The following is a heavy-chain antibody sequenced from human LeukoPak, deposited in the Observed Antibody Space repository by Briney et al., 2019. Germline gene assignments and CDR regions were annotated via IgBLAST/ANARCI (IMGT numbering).Heavy chain of an antibody. V-gene: IGHV3-74*01. CDR1: GFTFSSSG. CDR3: ARDYDFWSGFFDY. D-gene: IGHD3-3*01. J-gene: IGHJ4*02. CDR2: INSDGSST. Sequence: GGSLRLSCAASGFTFSSSGMHWVRQAPGKGLVWVSRINSDGSSTSYADSVKGRFTISRDNAKNTLSLQMNSLRAEDTAVYYCARDYDFWSGFFDYWGQGTLVTVSS.